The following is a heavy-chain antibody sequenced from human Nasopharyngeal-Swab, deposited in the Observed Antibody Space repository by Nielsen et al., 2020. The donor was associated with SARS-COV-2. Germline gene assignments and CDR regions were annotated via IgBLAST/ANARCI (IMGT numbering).Heavy chain of an antibody. CDR3: ARRRRAARYFDS. CDR2: IFYTGTT. CDR1: GGSIRRSDYY. Sequence: SETLSLTCTVSGGSIRRSDYYWAWIRQPPGKGLEWIASIFYTGTTSYSPSLESPVTISADPSKNQFSLMLSSGTAADTAVYFCARRRRAARYFDSWGQGTLVAVSS. V-gene: IGHV4-39*01. J-gene: IGHJ4*02. D-gene: IGHD6-6*01.